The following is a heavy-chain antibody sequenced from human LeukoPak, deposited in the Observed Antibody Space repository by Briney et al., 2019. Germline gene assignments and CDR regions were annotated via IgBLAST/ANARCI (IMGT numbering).Heavy chain of an antibody. CDR2: VSSTGSTI. CDR1: GFTFSNYE. D-gene: IGHD5-18*01. CDR3: AREAGGYSYGYLVY. V-gene: IGHV3-48*03. Sequence: GGSLRLSCAASGFTFSNYEMNWVRQAPGKGLEWVSYVSSTGSTIYYADSVKGGFTISRDNSKNTLYLQMNSLRAEDTAVYYCAREAGGYSYGYLVYWGQGTLVTVSS. J-gene: IGHJ4*02.